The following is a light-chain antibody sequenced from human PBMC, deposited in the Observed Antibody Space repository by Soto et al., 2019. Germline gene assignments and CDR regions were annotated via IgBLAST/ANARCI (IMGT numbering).Light chain of an antibody. CDR3: SSYSSGTKGV. V-gene: IGLV2-14*01. J-gene: IGLJ1*01. Sequence: QSALTQPASVSGSPGQSITISCTGTSSDVGGYDSVSWYQQHPGNAPKLIIYDVSCRPSGVSNRFSASKSGNTASLTISGLQAEDEADYYCSSYSSGTKGVFGTGTKLTVL. CDR2: DVS. CDR1: SSDVGGYDS.